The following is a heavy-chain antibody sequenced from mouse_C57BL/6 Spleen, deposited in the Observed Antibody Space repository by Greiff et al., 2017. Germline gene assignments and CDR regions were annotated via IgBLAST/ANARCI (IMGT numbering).Heavy chain of an antibody. D-gene: IGHD2-2*01. CDR2: INPGSGGT. J-gene: IGHJ3*01. V-gene: IGHV1-54*01. CDR3: AREGGYDEAWFAY. CDR1: GYAFTNYL. Sequence: QVQLKQSGAELVRPGTSVKVSCKASGYAFTNYLIEWVKQRPGQGLEWIGVINPGSGGTNYNEKFKGKATLTAGKASSTAYLQLSSLTSEDSAVYFCAREGGYDEAWFAYWGQGTLVTVSA.